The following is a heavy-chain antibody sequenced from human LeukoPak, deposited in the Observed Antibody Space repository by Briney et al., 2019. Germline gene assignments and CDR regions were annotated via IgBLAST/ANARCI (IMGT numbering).Heavy chain of an antibody. J-gene: IGHJ4*02. D-gene: IGHD3-3*01. V-gene: IGHV4-59*01. CDR1: GGSITSSFY. CDR2: IYNSGGT. Sequence: SETLSLTCTVSGGSITSSFYWSWIRQSPGKGLEWIGYIYNSGGTKYNPSLKSRLTISVDTSKNQFSLNLSSVTAADTAVYYCATSPQNYDFWSGYYTIPFDYWGQGTLVTVSS. CDR3: ATSPQNYDFWSGYYTIPFDY.